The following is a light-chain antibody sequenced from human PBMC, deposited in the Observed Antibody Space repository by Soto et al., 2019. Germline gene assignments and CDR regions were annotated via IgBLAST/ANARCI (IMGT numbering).Light chain of an antibody. CDR3: SSYAGSNNFFYV. CDR2: EVS. V-gene: IGLV2-8*01. J-gene: IGLJ1*01. CDR1: SSDVGAYNY. Sequence: QSLLTQPPSASGSPGQSVTISCPGTSSDVGAYNYVSWYQQHPGKAPKLMIYEVSKRPSGVPDRFSGSKSGNTASLTVSGLQAEDEADYYCSSYAGSNNFFYVLGTGTKVTVL.